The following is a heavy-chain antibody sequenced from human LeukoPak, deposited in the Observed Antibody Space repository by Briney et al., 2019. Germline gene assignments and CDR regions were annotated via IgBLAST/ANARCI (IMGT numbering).Heavy chain of an antibody. D-gene: IGHD6-13*01. J-gene: IGHJ6*02. CDR2: IYYSGST. Sequence: PSETLSLTCTVSGGSISSYYWSWIRQPPGKGLEWIGYIYYSGSTNYNPSLKSRVTISVDTSKNQFSLELSSVTAADTAVYYCARDPGVQQGYYYYGMDVWGQGTTVTVSS. CDR3: ARDPGVQQGYYYYGMDV. V-gene: IGHV4-59*01. CDR1: GGSISSYY.